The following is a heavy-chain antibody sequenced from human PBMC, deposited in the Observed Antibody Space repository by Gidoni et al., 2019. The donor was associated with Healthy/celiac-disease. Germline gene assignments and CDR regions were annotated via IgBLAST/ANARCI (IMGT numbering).Heavy chain of an antibody. J-gene: IGHJ4*02. CDR1: GFTCSSYW. CDR2: IKQDGSEK. V-gene: IGHV3-7*01. D-gene: IGHD5-18*01. CDR3: ARVGDTAMDAFDY. Sequence: EVQLVESGGGLVQPGGSLRLSCAASGFTCSSYWMSWVRQAPGKGLEWVANIKQDGSEKYYVDSVKCRFTISRDNAKNSLYLQMNSLRAEDTAVYYCARVGDTAMDAFDYWGQGTLVTVSS.